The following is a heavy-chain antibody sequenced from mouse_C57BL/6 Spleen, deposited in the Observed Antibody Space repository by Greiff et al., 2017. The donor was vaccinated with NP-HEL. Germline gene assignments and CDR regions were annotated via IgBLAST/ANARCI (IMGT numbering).Heavy chain of an antibody. CDR2: ISSGSSTI. V-gene: IGHV5-17*01. CDR1: GFTFSDYG. D-gene: IGHD2-1*01. Sequence: EVMLVESGGGLVKPGGSLKLSCAASGFTFSDYGMHWVRQAPEKGLEWVAYISSGSSTIYYADTVKGRFTISRDNAKNTLFLQMTSLRSEDTAMYYCARPYGNYAYYAMDYWGQGTSVTVSS. J-gene: IGHJ4*01. CDR3: ARPYGNYAYYAMDY.